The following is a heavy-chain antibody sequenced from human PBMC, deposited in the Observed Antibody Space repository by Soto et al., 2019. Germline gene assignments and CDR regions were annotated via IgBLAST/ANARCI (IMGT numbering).Heavy chain of an antibody. CDR1: GGSISNYY. V-gene: IGHV4-59*08. J-gene: IGHJ4*02. D-gene: IGHD2-21*02. Sequence: SETLSLICTVAGGSISNYYWSWIRQPPGKGLEWIAYIYYSGSTNYNPSLKSRVTISVDTSKNQFSLKLSSVTAADTAVYYCARGGWRLIDYWGQGTLVTVSS. CDR3: ARGGWRLIDY. CDR2: IYYSGST.